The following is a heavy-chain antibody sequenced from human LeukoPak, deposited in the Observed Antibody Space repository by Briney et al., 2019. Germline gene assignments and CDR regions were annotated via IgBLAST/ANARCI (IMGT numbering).Heavy chain of an antibody. J-gene: IGHJ6*03. CDR2: IHYSGST. CDR3: ARTVTIFGVVIFYYYMDV. D-gene: IGHD3-3*01. CDR1: GGSISSYY. V-gene: IGHV4-59*12. Sequence: PSETLSLTCTVSGGSISSYYWSWIRQPPGKGLEWIGYIHYSGSTNYNPSLKSRVTISVDTSKNQFSLKLSSVTAADTAVYYCARTVTIFGVVIFYYYMDVWGKGTTVTVSS.